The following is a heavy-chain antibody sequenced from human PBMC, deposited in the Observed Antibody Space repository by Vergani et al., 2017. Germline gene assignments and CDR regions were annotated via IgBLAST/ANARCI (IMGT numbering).Heavy chain of an antibody. CDR2: IYTSGST. D-gene: IGHD3-10*01. Sequence: QVQLQESGPGLVKPSQTLSLTCTVSGGSISSGSYYWSWIRQPAGKGLEWIGRIYTSGSTNYNPSLKSRVTISVDTSKNQFSLKLSSVTAADTAVYYCARGSPPMVRGVIPPYFDYWGQGTLVTVSS. V-gene: IGHV4-61*02. CDR3: ARGSPPMVRGVIPPYFDY. CDR1: GGSISSGSYY. J-gene: IGHJ4*02.